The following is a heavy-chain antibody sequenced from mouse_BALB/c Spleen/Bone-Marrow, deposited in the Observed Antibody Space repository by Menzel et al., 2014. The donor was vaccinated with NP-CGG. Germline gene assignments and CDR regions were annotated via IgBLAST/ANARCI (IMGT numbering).Heavy chain of an antibody. V-gene: IGHV1-87*01. CDR1: GYTFTSYW. Sequence: QVQLQQSGAELARPGASVKLSCKASGYTFTSYWMQWVKQRPGPGLEWIGAIYPGDGDTRYTQKFKGKATLTADKSSSTAYMQLSNLASEDYAFYYSATRGTAYVDYWGQGASLTVPS. CDR3: ATRGTAYVDY. CDR2: IYPGDGDT. J-gene: IGHJ2*02. D-gene: IGHD6-5*01.